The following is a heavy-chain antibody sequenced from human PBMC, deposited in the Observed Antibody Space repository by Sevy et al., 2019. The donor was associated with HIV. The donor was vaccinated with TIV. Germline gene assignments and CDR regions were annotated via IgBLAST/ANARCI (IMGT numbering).Heavy chain of an antibody. CDR2: IYPDDSHT. CDR3: ARGSYDSSGHYYGFDY. D-gene: IGHD3-22*01. Sequence: GESLKISCKGSGYSFTDHWLGWVRQMPGKGLEWMGIIYPDDSHTRYSPSFQGQVTISADKAISTAYLQWSSLKPSDTAMYYCARGSYDSSGHYYGFDYWGQGTLVTVSS. CDR1: GYSFTDHW. V-gene: IGHV5-51*01. J-gene: IGHJ4*02.